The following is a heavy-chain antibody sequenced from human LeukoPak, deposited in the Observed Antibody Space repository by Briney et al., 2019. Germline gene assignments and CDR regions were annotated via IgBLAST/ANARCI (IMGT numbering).Heavy chain of an antibody. J-gene: IGHJ4*02. D-gene: IGHD6-6*01. CDR2: INPNSGGT. Sequence: GASVKVSCKASGYTFTGYYMHWVRQAPGQGLEWMGWINPNSGGTNYAQKFQGRVTMTRGTSISTAYMELSRLRSDDTAVYYCARDPIEYSTPSGDYWGQGTLVTVSS. V-gene: IGHV1-2*02. CDR1: GYTFTGYY. CDR3: ARDPIEYSTPSGDY.